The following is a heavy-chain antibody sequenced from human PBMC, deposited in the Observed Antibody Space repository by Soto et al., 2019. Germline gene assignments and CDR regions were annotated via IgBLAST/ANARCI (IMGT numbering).Heavy chain of an antibody. CDR1: GYPFSAFD. J-gene: IGHJ4*02. V-gene: IGHV1-8*01. D-gene: IGHD2-15*01. CDR2: MNPDSGDT. CDR3: VRHPGGVATPGDDY. Sequence: QVQLVQSGAEVKKPGASVKVSCEASGYPFSAFDINWVRQAGGQGLEWMGWMNPDSGDTAFAQRFQDRITMTRSTSISTAYMELSRLTSDDTSVYFCVRHPGGVATPGDDYWGQGTQVTVSS.